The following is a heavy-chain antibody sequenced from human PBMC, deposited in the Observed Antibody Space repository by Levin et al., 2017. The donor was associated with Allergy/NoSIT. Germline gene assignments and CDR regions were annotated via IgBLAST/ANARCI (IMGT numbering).Heavy chain of an antibody. CDR2: IRGGGAVP. CDR3: AKSAYSLGNDAFDI. Sequence: PGGSLRLSCAASGFTFSNYAMSWVRLTPGRGLEWVSSIRGGGAVPKYADSAEGRFTISRDNSRNTLYLQMNSLRAEDTALYYCAKSAYSLGNDAFDIWGQGTMVTVSA. D-gene: IGHD5-18*01. J-gene: IGHJ3*02. V-gene: IGHV3-23*01. CDR1: GFTFSNYA.